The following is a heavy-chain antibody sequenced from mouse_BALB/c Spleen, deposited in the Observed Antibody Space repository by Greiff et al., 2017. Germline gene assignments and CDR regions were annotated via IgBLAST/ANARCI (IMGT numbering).Heavy chain of an antibody. Sequence: EESGPGLVKPSQSLSLTCSVTGYSITSGYYWNWIRQFPGNKLEWMGYISYDGSNNYNPSLKNRISITRDTSKNQFFLKLNSVTTEDTATYYCARVYGNYHYFDYWGQGTTLTVSS. J-gene: IGHJ2*01. CDR2: ISYDGSN. CDR1: GYSITSGYY. V-gene: IGHV3-6*02. D-gene: IGHD2-10*02. CDR3: ARVYGNYHYFDY.